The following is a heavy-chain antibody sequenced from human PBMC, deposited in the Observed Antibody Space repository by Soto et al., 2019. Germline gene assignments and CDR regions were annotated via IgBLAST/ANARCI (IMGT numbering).Heavy chain of an antibody. Sequence: GGSLRLSCAASGFTFSSYWMSWVRQAPGKGLEWVANIKQDGSEKDYVDSVKGRFTISRDNAKNSLYLQMNSLRAEDTAVYYCARNPGFILRYFDWSLDYWGQGTLVTVSS. V-gene: IGHV3-7*01. J-gene: IGHJ4*02. CDR2: IKQDGSEK. CDR3: ARNPGFILRYFDWSLDY. CDR1: GFTFSSYW. D-gene: IGHD3-9*01.